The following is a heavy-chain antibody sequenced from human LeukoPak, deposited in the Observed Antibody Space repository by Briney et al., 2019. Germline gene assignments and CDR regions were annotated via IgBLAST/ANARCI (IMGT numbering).Heavy chain of an antibody. CDR1: GYSISSGYY. CDR3: ARRVAFCTNGVCYLPPEHFDY. J-gene: IGHJ4*02. Sequence: SETLSLTCAVSGYSISSGYYWGWIRQPPGKGLEWIGSIYHSGSTYYNPCLKSRVTISVDTSKNQFSLKLSSVTAADTAVYYCARRVAFCTNGVCYLPPEHFDYWGQGTLVTVSS. V-gene: IGHV4-38-2*01. CDR2: IYHSGST. D-gene: IGHD2-8*01.